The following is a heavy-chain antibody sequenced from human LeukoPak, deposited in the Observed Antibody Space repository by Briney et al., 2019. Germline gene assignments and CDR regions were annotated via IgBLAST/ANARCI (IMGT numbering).Heavy chain of an antibody. D-gene: IGHD3-22*01. Sequence: GGSLRLSCAASGFTFSSYAMSWVRQAPGKGLEWVSAISGSGGSRYYADSVKGRFTISRDNAKNSLYLQMNSLRAEDTAVYYCARGYDSSGFSIYYYYTMDVWGQGTTVTVSS. CDR1: GFTFSSYA. CDR2: ISGSGGSR. CDR3: ARGYDSSGFSIYYYYTMDV. J-gene: IGHJ6*02. V-gene: IGHV3-23*01.